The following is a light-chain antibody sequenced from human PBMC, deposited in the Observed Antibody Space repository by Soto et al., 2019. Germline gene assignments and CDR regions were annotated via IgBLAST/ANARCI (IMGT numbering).Light chain of an antibody. V-gene: IGKV4-1*01. CDR3: EQYYSTPLT. J-gene: IGKJ4*01. Sequence: DIVMTQSPDSLAVSLGERATINCKSSQSVLYSSNNKNYLVWYQQKPGQPPKLLIYWASTRESGVPDRFSGSGSGPDFTVIISILLAEDVAVYYCEQYYSTPLTFGGGTKVEIK. CDR2: WAS. CDR1: QSVLYSSNNKNY.